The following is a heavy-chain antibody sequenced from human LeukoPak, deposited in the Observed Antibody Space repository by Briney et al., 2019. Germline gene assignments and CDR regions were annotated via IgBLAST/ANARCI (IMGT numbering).Heavy chain of an antibody. Sequence: PSETLSLTCAVYGGSFSGYYWSWIRQPPGKGLEWIGEINHSGSTNYNPSLKSRVTISVDTSKNQFTLKLSSVTAADTAVYYCARSLPTRRFDYWGQGTLVTVSS. CDR3: ARSLPTRRFDY. D-gene: IGHD5/OR15-5a*01. CDR2: INHSGST. CDR1: GGSFSGYY. V-gene: IGHV4-34*01. J-gene: IGHJ4*02.